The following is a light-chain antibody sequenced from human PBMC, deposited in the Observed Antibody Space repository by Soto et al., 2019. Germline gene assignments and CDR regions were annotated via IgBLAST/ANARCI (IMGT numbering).Light chain of an antibody. CDR1: QSVRRY. CDR2: DAS. V-gene: IGKV3-11*01. CDR3: QQRNNWPPIT. Sequence: EIVLTQTPSTLSFSPWERSTLSFMASQSVRRYLAWYQQKPGQAPRLLIYDASTRATGIPARFSGSGSETDFTLTITSLEPEDFAVYYCQQRNNWPPITFGQGTRLEIK. J-gene: IGKJ5*01.